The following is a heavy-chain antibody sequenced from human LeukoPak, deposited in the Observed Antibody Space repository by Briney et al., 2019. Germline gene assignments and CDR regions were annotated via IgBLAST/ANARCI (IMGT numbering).Heavy chain of an antibody. D-gene: IGHD2-15*01. Sequence: GGSLRLSCAASGVTFSGYYMSWIRQAPGMGLECVSYITSSGSTMYYADSVKGRFTISGDNVKNSLYLQMNSLRADDTAVYYCARHRGDCSGGSCYPYYFDYWGQGTLVTVPS. V-gene: IGHV3-11*01. J-gene: IGHJ4*02. CDR3: ARHRGDCSGGSCYPYYFDY. CDR1: GVTFSGYY. CDR2: ITSSGSTM.